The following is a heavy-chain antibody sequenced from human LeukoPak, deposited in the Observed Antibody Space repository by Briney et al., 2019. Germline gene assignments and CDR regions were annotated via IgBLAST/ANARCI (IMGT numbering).Heavy chain of an antibody. CDR1: GFTLSPYW. J-gene: IGHJ4*02. V-gene: IGHV3-74*01. Sequence: GGSLRLSCAAAGFTLSPYWMHWVRQAPGKGLVWVSRINSDGSSTTYADSVKGRFTISRDNTKNTLYLQMNILRAEDTAVYYCTRARCSRTSCNTESDYWGQGTLVTVSS. CDR3: TRARCSRTSCNTESDY. D-gene: IGHD2-2*01. CDR2: INSDGSST.